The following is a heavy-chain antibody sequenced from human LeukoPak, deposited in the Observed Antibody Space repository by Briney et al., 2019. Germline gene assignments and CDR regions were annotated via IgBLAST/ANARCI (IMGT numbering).Heavy chain of an antibody. CDR2: IGTAGDT. J-gene: IGHJ4*02. Sequence: GGSLRLSCAASGFTFSSYDMHWVRQATGKGLEWVSAIGTAGDTYYPGSVKGRLTISRENAKNSLYLQMNSLRAEDTAVYYCARVRRSVVVGYYFDYWGQGTLVTVSS. V-gene: IGHV3-13*01. CDR3: ARVRRSVVVGYYFDY. D-gene: IGHD2-21*01. CDR1: GFTFSSYD.